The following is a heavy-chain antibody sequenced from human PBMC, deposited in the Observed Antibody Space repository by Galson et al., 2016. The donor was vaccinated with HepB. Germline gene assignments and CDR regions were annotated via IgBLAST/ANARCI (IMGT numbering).Heavy chain of an antibody. CDR3: VRDVGTDAFAI. D-gene: IGHD2-15*01. CDR2: IFHTGRT. Sequence: ETLSLTCAISGYSISSSNWWSWVRQPPGKGLEWIGEIFHTGRTNYNPSLKSRVTMSIEKSNNHFSLKLSSMTAADTAVYSCVRDVGTDAFAIWGQGTMVTVSS. CDR1: GYSISSSNW. V-gene: IGHV4-4*01. J-gene: IGHJ3*02.